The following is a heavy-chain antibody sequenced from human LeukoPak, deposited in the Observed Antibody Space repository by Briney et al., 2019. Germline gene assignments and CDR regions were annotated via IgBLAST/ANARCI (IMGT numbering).Heavy chain of an antibody. CDR2: INPNSGGT. V-gene: IGHV1-2*02. CDR3: ARGLVPAAIHYFDY. Sequence: GASVKVSCKASGYTFTGYYMHWVRQAPGQGLEWMGWINPNSGGTNYAQKFQGRVTMTRDTSISTVYMELSSLRSEDTAVYYCARGLVPAAIHYFDYWGQGTLVTVSS. CDR1: GYTFTGYY. D-gene: IGHD2-2*01. J-gene: IGHJ4*02.